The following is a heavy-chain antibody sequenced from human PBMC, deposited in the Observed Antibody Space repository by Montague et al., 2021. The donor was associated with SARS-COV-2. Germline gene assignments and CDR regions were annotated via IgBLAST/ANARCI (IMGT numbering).Heavy chain of an antibody. V-gene: IGHV4-59*02. Sequence: SETLSLTCIVSGSSVRSYYWSWIRQPPGMGLEWIGYIYDSGSTNYNPSLKSRVTISVDTSKNQFSLELSSVTAADTAVYYCARENTVTTFGGPYYIDSWGQGTLVTVSA. CDR1: GSSVRSYY. CDR3: ARENTVTTFGGPYYIDS. J-gene: IGHJ4*02. D-gene: IGHD4-17*01. CDR2: IYDSGST.